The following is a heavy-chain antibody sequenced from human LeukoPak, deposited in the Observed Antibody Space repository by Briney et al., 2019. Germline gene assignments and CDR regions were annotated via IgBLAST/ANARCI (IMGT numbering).Heavy chain of an antibody. CDR2: ISTTSRYI. V-gene: IGHV3-21*01. CDR3: ARGQNSFDI. J-gene: IGHJ3*02. CDR1: GFTFSRYS. Sequence: GGSLRLSCAASGFTFSRYSMNWVRQAPGKGLEWVSSISTTSRYIYYTDSVQGRFTVTRDNAKNSLYLQMNSLRAEDTAVYSCARGQNSFDIWGQGTMVTVSS. D-gene: IGHD2/OR15-2a*01.